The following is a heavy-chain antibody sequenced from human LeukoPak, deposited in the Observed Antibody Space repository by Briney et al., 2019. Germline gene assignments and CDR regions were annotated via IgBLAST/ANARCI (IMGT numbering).Heavy chain of an antibody. D-gene: IGHD4-11*01. J-gene: IGHJ4*02. CDR1: GFTFSHYG. V-gene: IGHV3-33*06. CDR2: IWSDGTNQ. CDR3: AKDAQRGFDYSNSLEY. Sequence: RAGGSLRLSCAASGFTFSHYGFHWVRQAPGKGLGWVAVIWSDGTNQFYADSVKGRFPISRDSSQKTVYLEMHSLRTEDTAMYYCAKDAQRGFDYSNSLEYWGPGTLVTVSS.